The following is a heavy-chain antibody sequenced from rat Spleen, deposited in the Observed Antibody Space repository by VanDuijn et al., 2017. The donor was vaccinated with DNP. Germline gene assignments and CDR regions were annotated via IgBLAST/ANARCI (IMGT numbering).Heavy chain of an antibody. Sequence: EVQLVESGGGLVQPGRSLKLSCAASGFSFRSNWLNWIRQAPGKGLEWLASIAPDGSSTYYPDTVKGRFTISRDNAKSTLYLQMDSLRSEDTATYYCTRAEGTGFPYWGQGTLVTVSS. J-gene: IGHJ3*01. CDR3: TRAEGTGFPY. D-gene: IGHD1-11*01. CDR2: IAPDGSST. V-gene: IGHV5-31*01. CDR1: GFSFRSNW.